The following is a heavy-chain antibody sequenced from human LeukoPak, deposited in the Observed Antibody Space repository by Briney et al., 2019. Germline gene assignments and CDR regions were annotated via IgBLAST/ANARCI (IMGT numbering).Heavy chain of an antibody. CDR1: GFTFSSYS. CDR3: ARVTTTYYYGSGPDAFDI. Sequence: GGPLRLSCAASGFTFSSYSMNWVRQAPGKGLEWVSSISSSSYIYYADSVKGRFTISRDNAKNSLYLQMNSLRAEDTAVYYCARVTTTYYYGSGPDAFDIWGQGTMVTVSS. CDR2: ISSSSYI. V-gene: IGHV3-21*01. D-gene: IGHD3-10*01. J-gene: IGHJ3*02.